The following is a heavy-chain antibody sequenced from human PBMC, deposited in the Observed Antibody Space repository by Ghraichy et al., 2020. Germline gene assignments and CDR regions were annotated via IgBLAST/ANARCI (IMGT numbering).Heavy chain of an antibody. V-gene: IGHV4-30-4*07. CDR1: GGSISSGVYS. J-gene: IGHJ4*02. CDR3: ATIRPDYYGSGSYYKGFFDY. CDR2: MYYSGST. D-gene: IGHD3-10*01. Sequence: SETLSLTCAVSGGSISSGVYSWSWIRQPPGKGLEWIGYMYYSGSTYYNPSLKSRVTISVDTSKNQFSLKLSSVTAADTAVYYCATIRPDYYGSGSYYKGFFDYWGQGTLVTVSS.